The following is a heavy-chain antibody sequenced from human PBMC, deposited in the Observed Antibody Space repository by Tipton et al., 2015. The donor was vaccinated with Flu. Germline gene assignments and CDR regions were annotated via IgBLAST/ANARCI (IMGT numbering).Heavy chain of an antibody. V-gene: IGHV4-4*07. D-gene: IGHD1-26*01. CDR1: GGPISSYY. CDR2: IYTSGST. CDR3: AKSGSYLEYLQH. Sequence: TLSLTCTVSGGPISSYYWSWIRQPAGKGLEWIGCIYTSGSTNYNPSLKSRVTISVDTSKNQFSLKLTSVSAADTAVYYCAKSGSYLEYLQHWGQGTLVTVSS. J-gene: IGHJ1*01.